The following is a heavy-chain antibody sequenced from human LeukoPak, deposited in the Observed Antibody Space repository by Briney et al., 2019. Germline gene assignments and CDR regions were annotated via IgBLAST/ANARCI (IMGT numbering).Heavy chain of an antibody. D-gene: IGHD6-6*01. CDR3: AKAIIRGVYSSSSHDAFDI. CDR1: GFTFSSYG. Sequence: PGGSLRLSCAASGFTFSSYGMHWVRQAPGKGLEWVAFIRYDGSNKYYADSVKGRFTISRDNSKNTLYLQMNSLRAEDTAVYYCAKAIIRGVYSSSSHDAFDIWGQGTMVTVSS. V-gene: IGHV3-30*02. CDR2: IRYDGSNK. J-gene: IGHJ3*02.